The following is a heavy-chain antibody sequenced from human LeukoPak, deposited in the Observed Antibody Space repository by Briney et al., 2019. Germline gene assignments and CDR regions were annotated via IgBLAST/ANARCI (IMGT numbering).Heavy chain of an antibody. V-gene: IGHV4-59*12. J-gene: IGHJ1*01. CDR3: ARGHSPVTTKVSYFQH. CDR1: GGSISSYY. Sequence: SETLSLTCTVSGGSISSYYWSWIRQPPGKGLEWIGYIYYSGSTNYNPSLKSRVTISVDTSKNQFSLKLRSVTAADTAVYYCARGHSPVTTKVSYFQHWGQGTLVTVSS. CDR2: IYYSGST. D-gene: IGHD4-17*01.